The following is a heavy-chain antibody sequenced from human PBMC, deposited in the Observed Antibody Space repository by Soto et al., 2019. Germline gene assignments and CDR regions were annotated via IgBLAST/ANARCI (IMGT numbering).Heavy chain of an antibody. D-gene: IGHD3-3*01. CDR2: IYDSGSS. CDR3: VRGITIFPGV. J-gene: IGHJ6*02. V-gene: IGHV4-31*03. Sequence: QVQLQESGPGLVKPSQTLSLTCTVSGGSISSGGYYWSWIRQHPGKGLEWIGYIYDSGSSYYNPSLKSRVTISADTSKNQFSLKVSSVTAADTAVYYCVRGITIFPGVWGQGTTVTVSS. CDR1: GGSISSGGYY.